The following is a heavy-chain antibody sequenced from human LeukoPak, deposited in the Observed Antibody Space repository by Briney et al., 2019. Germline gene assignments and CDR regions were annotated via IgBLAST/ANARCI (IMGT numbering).Heavy chain of an antibody. Sequence: GGSLRLSCAASGFTFSNHVMIWVRQAPGKGLEWVSGITASGDSTYYADSVEGRFTMSRDNSKNTVYLQMNSLRVDDTAVYYCARDPRTVRIWGQGTLVTVSS. CDR3: ARDPRTVRI. V-gene: IGHV3-23*01. CDR1: GFTFSNHV. J-gene: IGHJ4*02. CDR2: ITASGDST. D-gene: IGHD1-1*01.